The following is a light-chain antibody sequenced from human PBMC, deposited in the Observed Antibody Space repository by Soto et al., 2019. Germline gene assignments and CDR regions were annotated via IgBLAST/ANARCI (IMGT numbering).Light chain of an antibody. V-gene: IGKV1-39*01. CDR2: AAS. CDR1: QTISSY. Sequence: DIQMTQSPSSLSASVGDRVTITCRASQTISSYLNWYQQKPGKAPKILIYAASSLQSGVPSRCSGSGSATDFTLTIRSLQPVDVATYYFQQCYSTAPTFGLGTMLAIK. CDR3: QQCYSTAPT. J-gene: IGKJ2*01.